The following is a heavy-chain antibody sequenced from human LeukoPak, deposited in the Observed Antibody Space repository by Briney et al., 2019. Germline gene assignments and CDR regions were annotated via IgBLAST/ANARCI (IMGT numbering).Heavy chain of an antibody. CDR1: GYTFTGYY. D-gene: IGHD3-22*01. CDR2: IYPDSGGT. Sequence: ASVKDSCKASGYTFTGYYMHWVRQAPGQGLGWMGWIYPDSGGTNYAQKFQGRVTMTRDTSISTAYMELSRLKSDDTAVYYCARGPPYYYDTSGYYYAYWGQGTLVTVSS. CDR3: ARGPPYYYDTSGYYYAY. V-gene: IGHV1-2*02. J-gene: IGHJ4*02.